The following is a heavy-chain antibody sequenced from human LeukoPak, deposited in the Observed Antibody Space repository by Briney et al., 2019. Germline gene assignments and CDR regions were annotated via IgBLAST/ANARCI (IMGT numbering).Heavy chain of an antibody. CDR2: VYYSENI. D-gene: IGHD1-20*01. Sequence: PSETLSLTCTVSASSINSYYWNWVRQPPGKGLEWIGYVYYSENIYYGPSLKSRGSISVDTSKKQFSLKMNSVTAADTAVYYCAAGITGRTIDYWGQGTLVTVSS. CDR1: ASSINSYY. CDR3: AAGITGRTIDY. V-gene: IGHV4-59*01. J-gene: IGHJ4*02.